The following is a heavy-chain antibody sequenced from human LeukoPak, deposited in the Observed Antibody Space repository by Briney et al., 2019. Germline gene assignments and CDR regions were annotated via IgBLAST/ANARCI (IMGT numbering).Heavy chain of an antibody. CDR3: ARELPRYNWFDP. V-gene: IGHV3-53*04. CDR1: GFTVSSNY. Sequence: GGSLRLSCAASGFTVSSNYMSWVRQAPGKGLEWVSVIYSGGSTYYADSVKGRITISRHNSKNTLYLQMNSLRAEDTAVYYCARELPRYNWFDPWGQGTLVTVSS. D-gene: IGHD1-26*01. CDR2: IYSGGST. J-gene: IGHJ5*02.